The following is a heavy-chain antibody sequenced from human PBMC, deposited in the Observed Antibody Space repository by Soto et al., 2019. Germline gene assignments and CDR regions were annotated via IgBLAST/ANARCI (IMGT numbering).Heavy chain of an antibody. CDR2: ISWNSGTI. D-gene: IGHD4-17*01. V-gene: IGHV3-9*01. CDR1: GFRIEDYA. J-gene: IGHJ5*02. CDR3: ARGSDFGDYVGWFDP. Sequence: EVQLVESGGGLVQPGRSLRLSCAASGFRIEDYAMHWVRQAPGKGLEWVPGISWNSGTIGYEDSVKGRFTFSRDNTKKSLYLQMNSLRAEDTAFYYCARGSDFGDYVGWFDPWGQGTLVTVSS.